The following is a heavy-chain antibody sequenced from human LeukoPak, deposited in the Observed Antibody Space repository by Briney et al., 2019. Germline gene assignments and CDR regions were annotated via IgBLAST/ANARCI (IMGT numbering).Heavy chain of an antibody. D-gene: IGHD3-10*01. Sequence: GRSLRLSCAASGFTFSSYGMHWVRQAPGKGLEWVAVISYDGSNKYYADSVKGRFTISRDNSKNTLYLQMNSLRAEDTAVYYCAKGLLWFGEKPGGVDYWGQGTLVTVSS. V-gene: IGHV3-30*18. J-gene: IGHJ4*02. CDR1: GFTFSSYG. CDR3: AKGLLWFGEKPGGVDY. CDR2: ISYDGSNK.